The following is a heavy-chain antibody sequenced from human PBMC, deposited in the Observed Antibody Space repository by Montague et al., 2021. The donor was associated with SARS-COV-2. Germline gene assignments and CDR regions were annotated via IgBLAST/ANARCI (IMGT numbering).Heavy chain of an antibody. CDR2: XDWDDDK. Sequence: PALVKPTQTLTLTCTFSGFSLSTSGMCVSWIRQPPGKALEWLALXDWDDDKYYSTSLKTRLTISKDTSKNQVVLTMTNMDPVDTATYYCARMVTIFSLGGYYYYYGMDVWGQGTTVTASS. CDR3: ARMVTIFSLGGYYYYYGMDV. CDR1: GFSLSTSGMC. D-gene: IGHD3-9*01. J-gene: IGHJ6*02. V-gene: IGHV2-70*01.